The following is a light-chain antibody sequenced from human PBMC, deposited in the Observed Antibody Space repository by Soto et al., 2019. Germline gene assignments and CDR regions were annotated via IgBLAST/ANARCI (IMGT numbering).Light chain of an antibody. CDR3: QQRSNWPPWT. CDR2: DAS. J-gene: IGKJ1*01. CDR1: QSVSSY. V-gene: IGKV3-11*01. Sequence: EIVLTQSPATLSLSPGERATLSCRASQSVSSYLAWYQQKPGQAPRLLIYDASNRATGIPARFSGSGSGTDFTITLSSLEPEDFAVYYCQQRSNWPPWTFGQGTKVEIK.